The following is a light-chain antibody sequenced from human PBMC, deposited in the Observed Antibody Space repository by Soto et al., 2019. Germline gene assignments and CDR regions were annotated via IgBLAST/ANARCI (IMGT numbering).Light chain of an antibody. J-gene: IGKJ4*01. Sequence: DIQMTQSPSSLSASVGDRFTITCRASQSISNWLAWYQQKPGKAPELLMFAASSLQSGVPSRFSGSGSGTEFILTISSVQPEDSATYYCQQTNSFPLTFGGGTKVDIK. V-gene: IGKV1-12*01. CDR3: QQTNSFPLT. CDR1: QSISNW. CDR2: AAS.